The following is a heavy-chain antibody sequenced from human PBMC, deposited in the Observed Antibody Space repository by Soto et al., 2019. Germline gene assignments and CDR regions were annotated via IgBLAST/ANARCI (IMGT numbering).Heavy chain of an antibody. V-gene: IGHV3-74*01. CDR1: GFSFSTFW. D-gene: IGHD2-2*01. CDR2: INPEETTT. CDR3: ARGGLEPVDY. Sequence: EVQLVESGGDLVQPGGSLRLSCAASGFSFSTFWMHRVRQAPGKGLVWVSRINPEETTTTYADSVRGRFTISRDNAKNTLYLQMNSLRADDTAVYYCARGGLEPVDYWGQGTLVTVFS. J-gene: IGHJ4*02.